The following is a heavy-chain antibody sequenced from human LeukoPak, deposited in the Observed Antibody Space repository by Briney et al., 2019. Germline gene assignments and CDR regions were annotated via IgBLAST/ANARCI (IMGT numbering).Heavy chain of an antibody. J-gene: IGHJ4*02. CDR2: ISIGKGYK. CDR3: ARDVGIQLWYFDY. CDR1: GFTFSSYW. V-gene: IGHV3-21*01. D-gene: IGHD5-18*01. Sequence: GGSLRLSCAASGFTFSSYWMNWVRQAAGKGLEWVSSISIGKGYKYYADSVKGRFTISWDSAKNSVYLQMTSLRAEDTAVYYCARDVGIQLWYFDYWGQGTLVSVSS.